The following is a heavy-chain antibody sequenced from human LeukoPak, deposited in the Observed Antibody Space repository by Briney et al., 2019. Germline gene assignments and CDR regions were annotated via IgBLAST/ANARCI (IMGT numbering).Heavy chain of an antibody. CDR3: AKEVGYYGLGRFPD. Sequence: QSGGTLRLSCAASGFTFSSSGMTWVCQAPGKGLEWVAAISGSAGSTQYADAVKGRFTISRDNSKNTIHLQMDSLRADDTAVYYCAKEVGYYGLGRFPDWGQGTLVTVSS. CDR1: GFTFSSSG. CDR2: ISGSAGST. D-gene: IGHD3-10*01. J-gene: IGHJ4*02. V-gene: IGHV3-23*01.